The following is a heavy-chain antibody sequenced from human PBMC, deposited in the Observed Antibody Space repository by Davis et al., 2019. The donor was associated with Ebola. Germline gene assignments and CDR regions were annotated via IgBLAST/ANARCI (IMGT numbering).Heavy chain of an antibody. J-gene: IGHJ6*02. CDR1: GGSFSGYY. Sequence: GSLRLSCPVYGGSFSGYYWSWIRQPPGKGLEWIGEINHSGSTNYNPSLKSRVTISVDTSKNQFSLKLSSVTDADTAVYYCARGRTIFGVVIILGRYGMDVWGQGTTVTVSS. D-gene: IGHD3-3*02. V-gene: IGHV4-34*01. CDR3: ARGRTIFGVVIILGRYGMDV. CDR2: INHSGST.